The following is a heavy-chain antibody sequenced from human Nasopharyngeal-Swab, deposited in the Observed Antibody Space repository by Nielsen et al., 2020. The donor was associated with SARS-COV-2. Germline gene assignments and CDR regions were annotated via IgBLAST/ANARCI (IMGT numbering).Heavy chain of an antibody. Sequence: ASVKVSCKASGYTFNKYYIHWVRQAPGQGLKWMGMINPGSGGTTYAQKFQGRVTMTRDTSTSTVFMDLSSLRSEDTAVYYCARRGRCSGSSCDMDVWGQGTTVTVSS. V-gene: IGHV1-46*02. CDR3: ARRGRCSGSSCDMDV. CDR2: INPGSGGT. J-gene: IGHJ6*02. D-gene: IGHD2-2*01. CDR1: GYTFNKYY.